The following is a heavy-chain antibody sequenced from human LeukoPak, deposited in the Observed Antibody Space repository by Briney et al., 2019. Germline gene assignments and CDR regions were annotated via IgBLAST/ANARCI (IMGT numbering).Heavy chain of an antibody. Sequence: GGSLRLSCAASGFTFSSYAMHWVRQAPGKGLEWVAVISYDGSNKYYADSVKGRFTISRDNSKNTLYLQMNSLTAEDTAVYYCARADSISMVRGVLDYWGQGTLVTVSS. CDR2: ISYDGSNK. CDR1: GFTFSSYA. J-gene: IGHJ4*02. D-gene: IGHD3-10*01. CDR3: ARADSISMVRGVLDY. V-gene: IGHV3-30-3*01.